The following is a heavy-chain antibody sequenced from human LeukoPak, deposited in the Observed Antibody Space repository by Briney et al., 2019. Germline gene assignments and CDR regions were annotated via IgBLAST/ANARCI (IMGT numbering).Heavy chain of an antibody. D-gene: IGHD6-19*01. CDR3: VKDPYSSGWYGGNAFDL. J-gene: IGHJ3*01. V-gene: IGHV3-23*01. CDR2: ISSSGDSA. CDR1: GFTFSSYE. Sequence: GGSLRLSCAASGFTFSSYEMNWVRQAPGKRLEWVSAISSSGDSAYYADPVKGRFTISRDNSKKTLYLQMNSLRVEDTAVYHCVKDPYSSGWYGGNAFDLWGQGTMVTVSS.